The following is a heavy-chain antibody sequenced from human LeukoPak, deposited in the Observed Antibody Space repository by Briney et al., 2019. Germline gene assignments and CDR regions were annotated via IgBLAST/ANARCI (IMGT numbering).Heavy chain of an antibody. D-gene: IGHD6-13*01. CDR2: IKQDGSGK. J-gene: IGHJ4*02. CDR3: ARDSAGNDY. V-gene: IGHV3-7*01. CDR1: GFTFSTYW. Sequence: AGGSLRLSCAASGFTFSTYWMSWVRQAPGKGLEWVANIKQDGSGKYYVDSVKGRFTISRDNAKNSLYLQMNSLRAEDMAMYYCARDSAGNDYWGQGTLVTVSS.